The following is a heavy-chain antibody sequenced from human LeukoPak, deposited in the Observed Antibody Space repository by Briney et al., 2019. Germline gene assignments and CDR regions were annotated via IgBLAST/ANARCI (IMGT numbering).Heavy chain of an antibody. CDR2: IDDGGNI. V-gene: IGHV4-59*01. CDR1: AGSMKTSY. CDR3: ARDSSPSILPYIDG. Sequence: SETLSLTCFLSAGSMKTSYGTWIRQPRGEGREWVGNIDDGGNIKFSPSLKGRVPNSLDPSKNRFFLGVMSSTGAGPALFFCARDSSPSILPYIDGWGKGTTVTVSS. J-gene: IGHJ6*03. D-gene: IGHD2/OR15-2a*01.